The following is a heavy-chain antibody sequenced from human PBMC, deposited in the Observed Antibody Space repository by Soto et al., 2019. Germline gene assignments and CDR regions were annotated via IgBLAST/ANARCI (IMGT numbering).Heavy chain of an antibody. D-gene: IGHD2-15*01. CDR3: ARNPVVTFIDYYYGMDV. V-gene: IGHV3-53*01. CDR1: GFTVSSNY. CDR2: IYSGGST. Sequence: EVQLVESGGGLIQPGGSLRLSCAASGFTVSSNYMSWVRQAPGKGLEWVSVIYSGGSTYYADSVKGRFTISRDNSKNTLYLQMNSLRAEDTAVYYCARNPVVTFIDYYYGMDVWGQETTVTVSS. J-gene: IGHJ6*02.